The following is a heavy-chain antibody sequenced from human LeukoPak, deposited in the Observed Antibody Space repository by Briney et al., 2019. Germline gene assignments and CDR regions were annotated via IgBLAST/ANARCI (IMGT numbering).Heavy chain of an antibody. CDR1: GGSFSGYY. J-gene: IGHJ5*02. CDR3: ARGFGERRFGTRSRGYNWFDP. D-gene: IGHD3-16*01. V-gene: IGHV4-34*01. CDR2: INHSGST. Sequence: PSETLSLTCAVYGGSFSGYYWSWIRQPPGKGLEWIGEINHSGSTNCNPSLKSRVTISVDTSKNQFSLKLSSVTAADTAVYYCARGFGERRFGTRSRGYNWFDPWGQGTLVTVSS.